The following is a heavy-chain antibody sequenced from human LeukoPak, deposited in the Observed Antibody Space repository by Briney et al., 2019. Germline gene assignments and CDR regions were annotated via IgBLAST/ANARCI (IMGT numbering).Heavy chain of an antibody. V-gene: IGHV3-30*04. CDR1: GFTFSSYS. J-gene: IGHJ4*02. Sequence: PGRSLRLSCGASGFTFSSYSMHWVRQAPGKGLEWVAVISYDGSNKYYADSVKGRFTISRDNSKNTLYLQMNSLRAEDTAVYYCARVVPPTDYGSGSYFWDPYYFDYWGQGTLVTVSS. CDR2: ISYDGSNK. D-gene: IGHD3-10*01. CDR3: ARVVPPTDYGSGSYFWDPYYFDY.